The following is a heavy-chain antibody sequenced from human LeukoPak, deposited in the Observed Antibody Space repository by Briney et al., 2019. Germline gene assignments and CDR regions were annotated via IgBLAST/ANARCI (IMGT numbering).Heavy chain of an antibody. D-gene: IGHD5-18*01. V-gene: IGHV1-2*02. CDR1: GYTFTSYG. CDR3: ASRIQLWSGSDY. CDR2: INPNSGGT. J-gene: IGHJ4*02. Sequence: ASVKVSCKASGYTFTSYGISWVRQAPGQGLEWMGWINPNSGGTNYAQKFQGRVTMTRDTSISTAYMELSRLRSDDTAVYYCASRIQLWSGSDYWGQGTLVTVSS.